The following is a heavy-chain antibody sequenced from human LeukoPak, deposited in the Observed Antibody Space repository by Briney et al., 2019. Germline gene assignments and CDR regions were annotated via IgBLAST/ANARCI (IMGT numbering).Heavy chain of an antibody. Sequence: GGSLRLSCAASGFTFSSYWMHWVRHAPGKGLEWVSRINSDGSSTSYADSVKGRFTISRDNAKNTLYLQMNSLRAEDTAVYYCARDYYHYYYMDVWGKGTTVTISS. CDR2: INSDGSST. CDR1: GFTFSSYW. J-gene: IGHJ6*03. V-gene: IGHV3-74*01. CDR3: ARDYYHYYYMDV.